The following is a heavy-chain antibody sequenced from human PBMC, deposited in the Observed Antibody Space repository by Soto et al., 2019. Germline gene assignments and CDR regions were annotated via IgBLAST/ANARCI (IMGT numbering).Heavy chain of an antibody. CDR2: ISAYNGNT. V-gene: IGHV1-18*01. CDR1: GYTFTSYG. Sequence: RASVKVSCKASGYTFTSYGISWVRQAPGQGLEWMGWISAYNGNTNYAQKLQGRVAMTTDTSTSTAYMELRSLRSDDTAVYYCGIAVAGIDYWGQGTLVTVSS. CDR3: GIAVAGIDY. D-gene: IGHD6-19*01. J-gene: IGHJ4*02.